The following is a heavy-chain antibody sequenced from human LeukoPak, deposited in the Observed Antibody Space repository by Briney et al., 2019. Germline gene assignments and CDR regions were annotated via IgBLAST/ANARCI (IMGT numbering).Heavy chain of an antibody. V-gene: IGHV4-39*07. Sequence: SETLSLTCTVSGGSISSSSYYWGWIRQPPGKGLEWIGSIYHSGSTYYNPSLKSRVTISVDTSKNQFSLKLSSVTAADTAVYYCARGRLVLGYWGQGTLVTVSS. J-gene: IGHJ4*02. CDR1: GGSISSSSYY. CDR2: IYHSGST. CDR3: ARGRLVLGY. D-gene: IGHD6-19*01.